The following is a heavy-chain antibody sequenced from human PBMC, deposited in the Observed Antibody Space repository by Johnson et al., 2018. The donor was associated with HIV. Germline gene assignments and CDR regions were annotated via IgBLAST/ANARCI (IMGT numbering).Heavy chain of an antibody. CDR1: GFTFSSYG. CDR2: IRYDGSNK. Sequence: QVQLVESGGGVVQPGRSLRLSCAASGFTFSSYGMHWVRQAPGKGLEWVAFIRYDGSNKYYADSVKGRFTISRDNSKNTLYLQMNSLRAEDTAVYYCANIDYGDSITDDAFDFWGQGTMVTVSS. V-gene: IGHV3-30*02. J-gene: IGHJ3*01. CDR3: ANIDYGDSITDDAFDF. D-gene: IGHD4-17*01.